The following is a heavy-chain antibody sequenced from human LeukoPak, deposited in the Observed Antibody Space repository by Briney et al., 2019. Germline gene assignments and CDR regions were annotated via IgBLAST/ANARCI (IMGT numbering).Heavy chain of an antibody. J-gene: IGHJ3*02. D-gene: IGHD3-16*01. CDR2: MNPNSGNT. Sequence: ASVKVSCKASGYTFTSYDINWVRQATGQGLEWMGWMNPNSGNTSYAQKFQGRVTMTRDTSTSTVYMELSSLRSEDTAVYYCARGVPFLGGSQDAFDIWGQGTMVTVSS. V-gene: IGHV1-8*01. CDR1: GYTFTSYD. CDR3: ARGVPFLGGSQDAFDI.